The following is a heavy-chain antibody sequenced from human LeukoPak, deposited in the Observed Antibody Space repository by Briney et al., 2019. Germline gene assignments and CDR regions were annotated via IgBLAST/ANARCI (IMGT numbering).Heavy chain of an antibody. Sequence: SETLSLTCTVSGDSLSSYTYHWGWIRQPPGKGLQWIGSVYYAGSTYYNPSLKSRVRISVDTSKDQFYLKLFPVTAADTAMYYCARSGWPMGGFDPWGQGILVTVSS. CDR3: ARSGWPMGGFDP. V-gene: IGHV4-39*01. D-gene: IGHD3-10*01. CDR2: VYYAGST. J-gene: IGHJ5*02. CDR1: GDSLSSYTYH.